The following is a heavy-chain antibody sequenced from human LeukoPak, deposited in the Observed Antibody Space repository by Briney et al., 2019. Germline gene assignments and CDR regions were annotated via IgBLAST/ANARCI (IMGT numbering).Heavy chain of an antibody. J-gene: IGHJ4*02. V-gene: IGHV3-11*01. CDR3: TRTGPDGAMDDFDN. CDR1: GFTFSDYY. D-gene: IGHD5-18*01. CDR2: ISGSGAAT. Sequence: PGGSLRLSCAASGFTFSDYYMSWIRQAPGKGLEWVSYISGSGAATYYADSVKGRFTISRDNPKDSLYLQMNSLKTEDTALYYCTRTGPDGAMDDFDNWGQGTLVTVSS.